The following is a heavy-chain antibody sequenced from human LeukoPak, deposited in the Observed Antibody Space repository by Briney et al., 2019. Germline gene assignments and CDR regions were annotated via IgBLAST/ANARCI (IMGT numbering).Heavy chain of an antibody. Sequence: GGSLRLSCAASEFTFSRYWMHWVRQAPGQGLVWVSRISSDGSSTTYADSVKGRFTISRDNAKNTLYLQMNSLRAEDTAVYYCARTVETELLPAARIFDYWGQGTLVTVSS. J-gene: IGHJ4*02. CDR3: ARTVETELLPAARIFDY. V-gene: IGHV3-74*01. CDR1: EFTFSRYW. CDR2: ISSDGSST. D-gene: IGHD2-2*01.